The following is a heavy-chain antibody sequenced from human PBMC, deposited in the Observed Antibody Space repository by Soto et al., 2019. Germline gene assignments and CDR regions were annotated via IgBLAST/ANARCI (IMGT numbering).Heavy chain of an antibody. CDR2: IYYSGST. D-gene: IGHD4-17*01. V-gene: IGHV4-31*03. CDR1: GGSISSGGYY. Sequence: SETLSLTCTVSGGSISSGGYYWSWIRQHPGKGLEWIGYIYYSGSTYYNPSLKSRVTISVDTSKNQFSLKLSSVTAADTAVYYCARDYGDYGHLDYWGQGTLVTVSS. CDR3: ARDYGDYGHLDY. J-gene: IGHJ4*02.